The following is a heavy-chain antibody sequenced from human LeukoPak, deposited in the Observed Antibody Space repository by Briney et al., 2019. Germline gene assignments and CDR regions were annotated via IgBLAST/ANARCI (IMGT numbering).Heavy chain of an antibody. CDR1: GGSFSGYY. D-gene: IGHD3-3*01. V-gene: IGHV4-34*01. Sequence: PSETLSLTCAVYGGSFSGYYWSWIRQPPGKGLEWIGEINHSGSTNYNPSLKSRVTISVDTSKNQFSLKLSSVTAADTAVYYCARGHYDFWSGYLFDYWGQGTLVTASS. CDR2: INHSGST. J-gene: IGHJ4*02. CDR3: ARGHYDFWSGYLFDY.